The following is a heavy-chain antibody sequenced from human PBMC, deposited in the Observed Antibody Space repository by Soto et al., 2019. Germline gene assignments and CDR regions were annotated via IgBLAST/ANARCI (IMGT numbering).Heavy chain of an antibody. CDR1: GFTFSNHA. J-gene: IGHJ3*02. CDR2: IWYDGSIK. V-gene: IGHV3-33*01. D-gene: IGHD2-2*01. Sequence: GGSLRLSCATSGFTFSNHAMHWVRQAPGKGLEWVAQIWYDGSIKNYADSMKGRFTISRDSPKNTLFLQMNSLRVEDTAVYHCARDGQYLAPYAFDIWGQGTLVTVSS. CDR3: ARDGQYLAPYAFDI.